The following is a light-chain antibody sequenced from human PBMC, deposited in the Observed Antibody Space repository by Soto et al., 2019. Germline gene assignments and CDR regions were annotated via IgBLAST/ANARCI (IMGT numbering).Light chain of an antibody. CDR2: DAS. CDR3: QQYSRLWT. J-gene: IGKJ1*01. V-gene: IGKV1-5*01. Sequence: IQMTQSPSTLSAAVGDRVAITFRASQSISRWLAWYQQRPGKAPMLLIYDASTLQSGAPSRFSGSGSGTELTLTISSLQPDDLATSYCQQYSRLWTFGHGTNVDIK. CDR1: QSISRW.